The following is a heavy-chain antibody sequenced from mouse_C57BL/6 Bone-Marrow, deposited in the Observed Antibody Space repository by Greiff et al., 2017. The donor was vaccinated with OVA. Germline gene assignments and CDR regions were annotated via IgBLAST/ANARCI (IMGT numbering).Heavy chain of an antibody. J-gene: IGHJ3*01. V-gene: IGHV4-1*01. CDR3: ARPRGYRAWFAY. CDR1: GIDFSRYW. CDR2: INPDSSTI. D-gene: IGHD2-2*01. Sequence: EAGGIDFSRYWMSWVRRAPGKGLEWIGEINPDSSTINYAPSLKDKFIISRDNAKNTLYLQMSKVRSEDTALYYCARPRGYRAWFAYWGQGTLVTVSA.